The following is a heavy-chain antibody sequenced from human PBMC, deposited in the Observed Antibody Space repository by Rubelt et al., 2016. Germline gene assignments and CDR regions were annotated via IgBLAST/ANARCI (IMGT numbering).Heavy chain of an antibody. CDR1: GGSFSGYY. J-gene: IGHJ4*02. D-gene: IGHD6-19*01. Sequence: QVQLQQWGAGLLKPSETLSLTCAVYGGSFSGYYWSWIRQPPGKGLEWIGEINHSGSTNYNPSLKSWVTILVDTSKSQFSLKLSSVTAADTAVYYCARHGDSSGWYSRGYFDYWGQGTLVTVSS. CDR3: ARHGDSSGWYSRGYFDY. V-gene: IGHV4-34*01. CDR2: INHSGST.